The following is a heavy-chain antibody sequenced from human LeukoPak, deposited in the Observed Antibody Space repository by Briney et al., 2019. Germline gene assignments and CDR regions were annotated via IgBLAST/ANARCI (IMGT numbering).Heavy chain of an antibody. V-gene: IGHV4-30-4*08. D-gene: IGHD5-18*01. J-gene: IGHJ4*02. CDR1: GGPISSGNYY. CDR3: ARTDTAVVFLDY. CDR2: IYYSGST. Sequence: SETLSLTCTVSGGPISSGNYYWSWVRQPPGKGLEWIGYIYYSGSTYYNPSLKSRVTISVDTSKNQFSLKLSSASAADTAIYCCARTDTAVVFLDYWGQGTLVTVSS.